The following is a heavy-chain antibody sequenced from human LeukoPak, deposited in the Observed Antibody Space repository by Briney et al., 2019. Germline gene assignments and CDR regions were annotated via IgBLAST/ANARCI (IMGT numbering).Heavy chain of an antibody. CDR3: ARDEARYSSGYYPNWFDP. D-gene: IGHD3-22*01. Sequence: GASVKVSCKASGYTFSSYGISWVRQAPGQGLEWMGWISGYNGNTHYAHNLQGRVTTTTDTSTSTAYMELRSLRSDDTAAYYCARDEARYSSGYYPNWFDPWGQGTLVTVSS. V-gene: IGHV1-18*01. CDR1: GYTFSSYG. J-gene: IGHJ5*02. CDR2: ISGYNGNT.